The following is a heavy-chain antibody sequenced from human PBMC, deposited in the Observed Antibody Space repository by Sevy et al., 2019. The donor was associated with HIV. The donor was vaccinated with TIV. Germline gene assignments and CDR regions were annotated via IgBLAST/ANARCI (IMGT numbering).Heavy chain of an antibody. Sequence: GESLKISCKGSGYSFTSYWIGWVRQMPGKGLEWMGIIYPGDSDTSYSPSFQGQVTISADKSISTAYLQWSSLKASDTAMYYCATTVVPAAIRGYYYGMDVWGQGTTVTVSS. D-gene: IGHD2-2*02. CDR2: IYPGDSDT. J-gene: IGHJ6*02. CDR3: ATTVVPAAIRGYYYGMDV. V-gene: IGHV5-51*01. CDR1: GYSFTSYW.